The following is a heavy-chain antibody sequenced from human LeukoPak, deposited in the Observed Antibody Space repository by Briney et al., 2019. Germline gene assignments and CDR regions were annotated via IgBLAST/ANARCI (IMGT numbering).Heavy chain of an antibody. CDR2: ISGSGDTT. J-gene: IGHJ4*02. V-gene: IGHV3-23*01. CDR1: GFTFSNYV. Sequence: GGSLRLSCAASGFTFSNYVMSWVRQAPGKGLEWVSDISGSGDTTYYADSVKGHFTISRDNSKNTLYLQMNSLRAEDTAIYYCAKVAIYGGNSNGHFDYWGQGTLVTVS. CDR3: AKVAIYGGNSNGHFDY. D-gene: IGHD4-23*01.